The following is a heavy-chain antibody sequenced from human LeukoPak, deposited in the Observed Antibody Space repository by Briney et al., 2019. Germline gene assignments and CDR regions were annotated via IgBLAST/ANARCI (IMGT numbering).Heavy chain of an antibody. V-gene: IGHV3-7*04. J-gene: IGHJ4*02. Sequence: PGGSLRLSCAVSGFTFSSYWMSWVRQAPGKGLEWVANTNGDGSEKWYADSVKGRFTISRDNAKNSLDLQMNSLRAEDTALYYCERDFAGYWGQGTMVTVSS. CDR3: ERDFAGY. CDR2: TNGDGSEK. D-gene: IGHD2-21*01. CDR1: GFTFSSYW.